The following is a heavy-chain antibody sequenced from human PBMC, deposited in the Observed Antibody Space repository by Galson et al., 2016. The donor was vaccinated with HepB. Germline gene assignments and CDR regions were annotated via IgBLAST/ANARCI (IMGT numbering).Heavy chain of an antibody. CDR1: GFIFETQT. V-gene: IGHV3-21*06. Sequence: SLRLSCAVSGFIFETQTMDWVRQPPGKGPEWVASISSTSTNTFYADSVKGRFTVSRDNARNSLLLQINNLRVEDTAVYYCAREWLEGYSSGFGLDVWGQGTTVTVSS. CDR3: AREWLEGYSSGFGLDV. J-gene: IGHJ6*02. D-gene: IGHD5-18*01. CDR2: ISSTSTNT.